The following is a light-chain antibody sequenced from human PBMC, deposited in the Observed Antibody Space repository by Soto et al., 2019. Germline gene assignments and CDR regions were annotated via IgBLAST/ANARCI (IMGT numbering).Light chain of an antibody. Sequence: DIQRPQSPSSLSASLGDRVSVACLASQSISTHLSWYQQKPGKAPKLLIYAASSLQSWVPSRFTGSGSGTDFTLTINSLQPEDFATYYCQQSYTSWWTFGQGTKVDIK. J-gene: IGKJ1*01. CDR3: QQSYTSWWT. CDR1: QSISTH. CDR2: AAS. V-gene: IGKV1-39*01.